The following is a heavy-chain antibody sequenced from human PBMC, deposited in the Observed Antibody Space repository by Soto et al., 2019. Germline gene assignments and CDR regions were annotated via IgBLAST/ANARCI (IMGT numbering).Heavy chain of an antibody. J-gene: IGHJ4*02. CDR3: AIGGAIAGRWGY. Sequence: EVLLVDSGGGLVQPGGSLTLSCAASGFTFSDYWMTWVRQAPGKGLEWVANIKQDGSEKSYVDSVKGRFTISRDNARNSLFLQMDSLRDEDTAVYYCAIGGAIAGRWGYWGQGTLVTVSS. CDR1: GFTFSDYW. V-gene: IGHV3-7*02. D-gene: IGHD3-10*01. CDR2: IKQDGSEK.